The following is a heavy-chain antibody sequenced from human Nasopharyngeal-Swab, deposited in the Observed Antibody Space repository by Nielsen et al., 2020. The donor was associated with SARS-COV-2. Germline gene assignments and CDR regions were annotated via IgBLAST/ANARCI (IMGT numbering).Heavy chain of an antibody. V-gene: IGHV3-23*01. CDR2: ISGSGGST. Sequence: GESLKISCEASGFTFSSYAMSWVRQAPGKGLEWVSAISGSGGSTYYADSVKGRFTISRDKSKNTLYLQMNSLRAEDTAVYYCAKDGGGGVQSIAAAGTHFDYWGQGTLVTVSS. CDR3: AKDGGGGVQSIAAAGTHFDY. D-gene: IGHD6-13*01. CDR1: GFTFSSYA. J-gene: IGHJ4*02.